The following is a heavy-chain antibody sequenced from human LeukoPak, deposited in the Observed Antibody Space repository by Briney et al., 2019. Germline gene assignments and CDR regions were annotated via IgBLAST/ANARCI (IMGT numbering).Heavy chain of an antibody. CDR2: IYTDGST. CDR1: GGSITSGSQY. D-gene: IGHD2-15*01. CDR3: ARDGRGGRPYYFDS. J-gene: IGHJ4*02. V-gene: IGHV4-61*02. Sequence: PSETLSLTCTVSGGSITSGSQYWSWIRQPAGKGLEWFGRIYTDGSTNSTPSLKSRVTISVDTSKNQFSLKVSCVTAADTAVYYCARDGRGGRPYYFDSWGQGTLVTVSS.